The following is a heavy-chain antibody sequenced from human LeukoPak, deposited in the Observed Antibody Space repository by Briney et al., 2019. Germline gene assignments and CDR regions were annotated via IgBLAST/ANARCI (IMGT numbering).Heavy chain of an antibody. V-gene: IGHV1-8*01. Sequence: ASVKVSCKASGYTFTSYDINWVRQATGQGLEWMGWMNPNSGNTGYAQKFQGRVTMTRNTSISTAYMELSSLRSEDTAVYYCARGPYDYVWGSYRKSNDYWGQGTLVTVSS. CDR1: GYTFTSYD. CDR3: ARGPYDYVWGSYRKSNDY. D-gene: IGHD3-16*02. CDR2: MNPNSGNT. J-gene: IGHJ4*02.